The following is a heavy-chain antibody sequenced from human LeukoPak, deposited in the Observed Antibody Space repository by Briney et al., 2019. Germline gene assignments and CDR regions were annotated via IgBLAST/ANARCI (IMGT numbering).Heavy chain of an antibody. CDR1: GSTFSSYS. CDR3: ALYGSGSYGLDV. Sequence: GGSLRLSCAASGSTFSSYSMNWVRQAPGKGLEWVSSISSSSNYIYYADSVKGRFTISRDNAKNSLYLQMNSLRAEDTAVYYCALYGSGSYGLDVWGKGTTVTVSS. CDR2: ISSSSNYI. J-gene: IGHJ6*04. D-gene: IGHD3-10*01. V-gene: IGHV3-21*01.